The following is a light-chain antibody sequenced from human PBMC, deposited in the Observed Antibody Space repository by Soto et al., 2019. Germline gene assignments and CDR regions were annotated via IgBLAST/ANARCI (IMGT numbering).Light chain of an antibody. CDR2: AAS. Sequence: DIQLTQSPSFLSASVGDRVTISCRASQGISSSLAWYQQKTGQAPKLLIYAASTLQSGVPSRFSGSRSGTEVTLTISSLQPEDFATYYCQQHNSYPLTFGGGTKVEIK. CDR3: QQHNSYPLT. CDR1: QGISSS. V-gene: IGKV1-9*01. J-gene: IGKJ4*01.